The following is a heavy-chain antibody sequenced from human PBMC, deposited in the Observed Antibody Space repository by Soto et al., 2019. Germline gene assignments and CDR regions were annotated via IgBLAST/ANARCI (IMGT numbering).Heavy chain of an antibody. CDR1: GGSISSSSYY. CDR2: IYYSGST. CDR3: ARQNWNGDHNWFDP. Sequence: PSETLSLTCTVSGGSISSSSYYWGWIRQPPGKGLEWIGSIYYSGSTYYNPSLKSRVTISVDTSKNQFSLKLSSVTAADTAVYYCARQNWNGDHNWFDPWGQGTLVTVPS. J-gene: IGHJ5*02. V-gene: IGHV4-39*01. D-gene: IGHD1-1*01.